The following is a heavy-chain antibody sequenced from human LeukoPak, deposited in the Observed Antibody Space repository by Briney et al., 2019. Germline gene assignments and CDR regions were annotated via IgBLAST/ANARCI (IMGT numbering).Heavy chain of an antibody. CDR3: AMTDRYAGRPFDY. Sequence: ASVKVSCKVSGSSLIEVAMHWARQAPGKGPEWVGSFDPEDGEDGETHYAQKFQGRVTMTEDASTDTAYMELTSLSSEDTALYYCAMTDRYAGRPFDYWGQGTLVTVSS. J-gene: IGHJ4*02. D-gene: IGHD3-9*01. CDR1: GSSLIEVA. CDR2: FDPEDGEDGET. V-gene: IGHV1-24*01.